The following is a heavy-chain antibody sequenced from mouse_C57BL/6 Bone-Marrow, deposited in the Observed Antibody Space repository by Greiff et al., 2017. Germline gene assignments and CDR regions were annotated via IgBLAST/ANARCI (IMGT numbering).Heavy chain of an antibody. CDR2: IYPRSGNT. Sequence: QVHVKQSGAELARPGASVKLSCTASGYTFTSYGISWVKQRTGQGLEWIGEIYPRSGNTYYTAKFKGKATLTADKSSSTAYMELRSLTSEDSAVYFCASDDDGYGFAYWGQGTLVTVSA. D-gene: IGHD2-3*01. J-gene: IGHJ3*01. V-gene: IGHV1-81*01. CDR1: GYTFTSYG. CDR3: ASDDDGYGFAY.